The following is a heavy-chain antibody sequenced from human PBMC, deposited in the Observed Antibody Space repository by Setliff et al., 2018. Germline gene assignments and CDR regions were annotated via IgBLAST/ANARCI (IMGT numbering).Heavy chain of an antibody. CDR2: IYTSGST. Sequence: TLSLTCAVSGYSISSGYYWGWIRQPPGKGLEWIGHIYTSGSTNYNPSLKSRVTISVDTSKKQFSLKLSSVTAADTAVYYCARRRSSSGWNNWFDPWGQGTLVTVSS. CDR3: ARRRSSSGWNNWFDP. J-gene: IGHJ5*02. D-gene: IGHD6-19*01. CDR1: GYSISSGYY. V-gene: IGHV4-38-2*01.